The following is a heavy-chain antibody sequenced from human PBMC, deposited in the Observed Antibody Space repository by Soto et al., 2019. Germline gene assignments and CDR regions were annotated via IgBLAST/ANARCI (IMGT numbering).Heavy chain of an antibody. Sequence: QLQLQESGPGLVKPSETLSLTCTVSGGSISSSSYYWGWIRQPPGKGLEWMGGIHYSGRTYYNPSVKTRVPLSVDTSKNPFSLQLSSVTAADTAVYYCARQGENRYCSGGSCHFDYWGQGTLFTVSS. J-gene: IGHJ4*02. CDR1: GGSISSSSYY. CDR2: IHYSGRT. D-gene: IGHD2-15*01. V-gene: IGHV4-39*01. CDR3: ARQGENRYCSGGSCHFDY.